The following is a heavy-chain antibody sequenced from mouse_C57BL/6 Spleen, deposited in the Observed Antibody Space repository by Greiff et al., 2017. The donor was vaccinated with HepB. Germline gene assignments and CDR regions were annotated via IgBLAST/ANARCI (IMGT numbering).Heavy chain of an antibody. CDR1: GYTFTSYW. Sequence: VQLQQSGAELVRPGSSVKLSCKASGYTFTSYWMHWVKQRPIQGLEWIGNIDPSDSETHYNQKFKDKATLTVDKSSSTAYMQLSSLTAEDSAVYDCARWGDYEGFAYWGQGTLVTVSA. CDR3: ARWGDYEGFAY. J-gene: IGHJ3*01. D-gene: IGHD2-4*01. V-gene: IGHV1-52*01. CDR2: IDPSDSET.